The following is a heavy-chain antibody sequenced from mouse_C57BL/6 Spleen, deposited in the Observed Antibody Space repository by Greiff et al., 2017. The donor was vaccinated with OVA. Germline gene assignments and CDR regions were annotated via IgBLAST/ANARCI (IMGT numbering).Heavy chain of an antibody. Sequence: EVQLQQSGPELVKPGASVKIPCKASGYTFTDYNMDWVKQSHGKSLEWIGDINPNNGGTIYNQKFKGKATLTVDKSSSTAYMELRSLTSEDTAVYYCARGCMVTTYYFDYWGQGTTLTVSS. CDR2: INPNNGGT. V-gene: IGHV1-18*01. D-gene: IGHD2-2*01. CDR1: GYTFTDYN. J-gene: IGHJ2*01. CDR3: ARGCMVTTYYFDY.